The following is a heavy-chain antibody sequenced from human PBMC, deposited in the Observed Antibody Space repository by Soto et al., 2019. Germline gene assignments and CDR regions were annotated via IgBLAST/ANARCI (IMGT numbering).Heavy chain of an antibody. J-gene: IGHJ3*02. Sequence: QLQLQESGSGLVKPSQTLSLTCAVSGGSISSGGYSWSWIRQPPGKGLEWIGYIYHSGSTYYNPSLKRRVATSIDRSKNQFSLKLSSVTAADTAVYYCARGIPLPAAPTRGFAFDIWGQGTMVTVSS. CDR2: IYHSGST. CDR1: GGSISSGGYS. V-gene: IGHV4-30-2*01. D-gene: IGHD2-2*01. CDR3: ARGIPLPAAPTRGFAFDI.